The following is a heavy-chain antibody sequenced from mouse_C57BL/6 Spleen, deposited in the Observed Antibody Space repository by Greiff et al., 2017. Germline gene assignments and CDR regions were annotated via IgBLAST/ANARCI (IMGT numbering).Heavy chain of an antibody. CDR2: INPSTGGT. CDR3: ARSPSYYGKDYFDY. J-gene: IGHJ2*01. D-gene: IGHD2-10*01. CDR1: GYSFTGYY. Sequence: VQLQQSGPELVKPGASVKISCKASGYSFTGYYMNWVKQSPEKSLEWIGEINPSTGGTTYNQKFKAKATLTVDKSSSTAYMQLKSLTSEDSAVYYGARSPSYYGKDYFDYWGQGTTLTVSS. V-gene: IGHV1-42*01.